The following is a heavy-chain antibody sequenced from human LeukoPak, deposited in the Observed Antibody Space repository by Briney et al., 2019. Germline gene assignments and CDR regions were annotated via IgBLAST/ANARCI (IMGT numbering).Heavy chain of an antibody. CDR2: ITGRGGNT. V-gene: IGHV3-23*01. CDR1: GFTFSSFP. CDR3: ARDRAAFDS. D-gene: IGHD6-25*01. Sequence: GGSLRLSCAASGFTFSSFPMSWVRQAPGKGLQWVSGITGRGGNTYYADSVEGRFTISRDNSKNTLSLQMDSLRAEDTAIYYCARDRAAFDSWGQGTLVTVSS. J-gene: IGHJ4*02.